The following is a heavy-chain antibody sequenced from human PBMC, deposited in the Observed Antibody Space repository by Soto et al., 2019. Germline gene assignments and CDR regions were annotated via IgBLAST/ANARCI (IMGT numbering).Heavy chain of an antibody. J-gene: IGHJ4*02. CDR3: AHSSSSSPAALTTPDFDY. CDR1: GFSLSTSGVG. V-gene: IGHV2-5*01. D-gene: IGHD6-13*01. Sequence: SGPTLVNPTQTLTLTCTFSGFSLSTSGVGVGWIRQPPGKALEWLALIYWNDDKRYSPSLKSRLTITKDTSKNQVVLTMTNMDPVDTATYYCAHSSSSSPAALTTPDFDYWGQGTLVTVSS. CDR2: IYWNDDK.